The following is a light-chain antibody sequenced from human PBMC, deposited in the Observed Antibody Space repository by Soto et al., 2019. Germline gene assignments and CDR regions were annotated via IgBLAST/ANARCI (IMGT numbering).Light chain of an antibody. CDR2: WAS. CDR3: QQYYSPLWT. CDR1: QSVLYSSNNKNY. Sequence: DIVMTQCPDSLAVSLGERATINCKSSQSVLYSSNNKNYLAWYQQKPGQPPKLLIYWASTRESGVPDRFSGSGSGTDFTLSISSLQAEDVAVYYCQQYYSPLWTFGQGTKVEIK. J-gene: IGKJ1*01. V-gene: IGKV4-1*01.